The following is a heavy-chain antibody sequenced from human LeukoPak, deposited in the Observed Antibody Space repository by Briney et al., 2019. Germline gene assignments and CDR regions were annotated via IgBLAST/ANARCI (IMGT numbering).Heavy chain of an antibody. CDR1: GFTFTNYW. D-gene: IGHD6-6*01. CDR2: LPPDELGI. V-gene: IGHV3-74*01. CDR3: VGTIASRGSEY. J-gene: IGHJ4*02. Sequence: GGSPRLSCAASGFTFTNYWMHWVRQAPGMGLVWVSRLPPDELGIIYADSVKGRFTVSRDNAKNTVYLQMNNLRVDDTAMYYCVGTIASRGSEYWGQGALVTVSS.